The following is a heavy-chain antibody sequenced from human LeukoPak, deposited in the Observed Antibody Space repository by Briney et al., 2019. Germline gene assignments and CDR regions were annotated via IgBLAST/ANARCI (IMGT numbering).Heavy chain of an antibody. D-gene: IGHD3-22*01. V-gene: IGHV3-48*04. CDR2: ISSSSSTI. Sequence: PGGSLRLSCAASGFTFSSYSMNWVRQAPGKGLEWVSYISSSSSTIYYADSVKGRFTISRDSAKNSLYLQMNSLRADDTAVYYCARDAYDSSGYPYFDYWGPGTLVAVSS. CDR1: GFTFSSYS. CDR3: ARDAYDSSGYPYFDY. J-gene: IGHJ4*02.